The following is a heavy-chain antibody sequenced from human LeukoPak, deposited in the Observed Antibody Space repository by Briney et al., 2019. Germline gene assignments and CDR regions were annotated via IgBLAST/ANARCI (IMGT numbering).Heavy chain of an antibody. CDR2: ISGSGGST. J-gene: IGHJ4*02. D-gene: IGHD5-18*01. CDR1: GFTFSSYA. Sequence: PGGSLRLSCAASGFTFSSYAMSWVRQAPGKGLEWVSAISGSGGSTYYADSVKGRFTISRDNSKNTLYLQMNSLRAEDTAVYYCARDARGYSYGRGANYFDYWGQGTLVTVSS. CDR3: ARDARGYSYGRGANYFDY. V-gene: IGHV3-23*01.